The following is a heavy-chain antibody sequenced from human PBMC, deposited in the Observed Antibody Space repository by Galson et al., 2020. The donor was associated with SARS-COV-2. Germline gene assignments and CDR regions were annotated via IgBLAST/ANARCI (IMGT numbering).Heavy chain of an antibody. CDR1: GFSISDYY. CDR3: ARNTRHYGDFPGS. D-gene: IGHD4-17*01. J-gene: IGHJ5*02. Sequence: GESLKISCAASGFSISDYYMSWIRQAPGKGLEWISYIFSSGTTIFYADSVEGRFTVSRDNAKNSLFLQMNSLRAEDTALYYCARNTRHYGDFPGSWGQGTLVTVST. CDR2: IFSSGTTI. V-gene: IGHV3-11*01.